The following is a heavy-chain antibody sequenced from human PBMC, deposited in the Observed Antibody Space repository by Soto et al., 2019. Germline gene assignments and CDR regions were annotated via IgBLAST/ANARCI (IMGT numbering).Heavy chain of an antibody. CDR1: GYSFTNYG. V-gene: IGHV1-18*01. J-gene: IGHJ4*02. CDR3: ATIEYYYGDYDY. D-gene: IGHD3-10*01. Sequence: ASVKVSCKASGYSFTNYGISWVRQAPGQGLEWMGWISGRNGNTNYAQKLQGRVTMTTDTSTSTAYMELRSLRSDDTAVYYCATIEYYYGDYDYWGQGTLVTVSS. CDR2: ISGRNGNT.